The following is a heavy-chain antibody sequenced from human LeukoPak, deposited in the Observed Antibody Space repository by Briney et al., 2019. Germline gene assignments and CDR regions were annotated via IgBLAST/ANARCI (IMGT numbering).Heavy chain of an antibody. CDR1: GYTFTSHG. Sequence: GASVTVSCKASGYTFTSHGISWVRQAPGQGHEWMGWISAFNANTNYAQKLQGRVTMTTDTSTSTAYMELRSLRSDDTAVYYCARDSGDSPGGYYFDYWGQGTLVTVSS. J-gene: IGHJ4*02. CDR2: ISAFNANT. CDR3: ARDSGDSPGGYYFDY. V-gene: IGHV1-18*01. D-gene: IGHD3-10*01.